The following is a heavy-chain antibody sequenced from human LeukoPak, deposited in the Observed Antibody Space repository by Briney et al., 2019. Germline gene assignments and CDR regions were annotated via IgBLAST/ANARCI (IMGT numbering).Heavy chain of an antibody. CDR3: AKGGREIFGVVTPFDAFDI. Sequence: GSXRLSCAASGFTFSSYAMSWVRQAPGKGLEWVSAISGSGGSTYYADSVKGRFTISRDNSKNTLYLQMNSLRAEDTAVYYCAKGGREIFGVVTPFDAFDIWGQGTMVTVSS. V-gene: IGHV3-23*01. J-gene: IGHJ3*02. CDR2: ISGSGGST. CDR1: GFTFSSYA. D-gene: IGHD3-3*01.